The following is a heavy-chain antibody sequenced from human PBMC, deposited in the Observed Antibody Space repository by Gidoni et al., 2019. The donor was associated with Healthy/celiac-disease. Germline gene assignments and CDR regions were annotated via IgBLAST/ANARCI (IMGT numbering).Heavy chain of an antibody. Sequence: EVQLVESGGGLVKPGGSLRLSCAASGFTFSSYSMNWVRQAPGKGLEWVSSISSSSSYIYYAGSVKGRFTISRDNAKNSLYLQMNSLRAEDTAVYYCARGNIVVVPAAINYYYYYMDVWGKGTTVTVSS. CDR3: ARGNIVVVPAAINYYYYYMDV. CDR2: ISSSSSYI. D-gene: IGHD2-2*02. CDR1: GFTFSSYS. J-gene: IGHJ6*03. V-gene: IGHV3-21*01.